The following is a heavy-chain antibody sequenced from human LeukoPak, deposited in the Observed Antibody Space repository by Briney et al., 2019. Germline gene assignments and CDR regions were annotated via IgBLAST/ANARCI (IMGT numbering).Heavy chain of an antibody. CDR2: IYSGGSI. CDR1: GFIVSSNY. CDR3: ARGVKSEYCSSCHTDY. J-gene: IGHJ4*02. D-gene: IGHD2/OR15-2a*01. V-gene: IGHV3-53*05. Sequence: GGSLRLSCAASGFIVSSNYMSWVRQAPGKGLEWVSGIYSGGSIYYVDSVKGRFTVSRDNSKNTLYLQMNSLRAEDMAVYYCARGVKSEYCSSCHTDYWGQGTLVTVSS.